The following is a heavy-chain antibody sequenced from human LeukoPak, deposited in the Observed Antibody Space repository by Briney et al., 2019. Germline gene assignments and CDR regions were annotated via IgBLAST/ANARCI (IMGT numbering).Heavy chain of an antibody. CDR3: AKNIPGRPFDY. J-gene: IGHJ4*02. CDR2: IWYDGTNK. D-gene: IGHD2-15*01. CDR1: GFTFSSYG. Sequence: LSGGSLRLSCAASGFTFSSYGMHWVRQAPGKGLEWVAVIWYDGTNKYYADSVKGRFTISRDNSKNTLFLQMNNLRVEDTAVYYCAKNIPGRPFDYWGRGTLVTVSS. V-gene: IGHV3-33*06.